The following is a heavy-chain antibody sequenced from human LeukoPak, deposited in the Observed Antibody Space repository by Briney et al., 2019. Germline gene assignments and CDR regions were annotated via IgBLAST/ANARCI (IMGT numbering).Heavy chain of an antibody. CDR2: IYSGGST. CDR3: AKCPIGYCSGGSCYCTY. Sequence: GGSLRLSCAASGFTVSSNYMSWVRQAPGKGLEWVSVIYSGGSTYYADSVKGRFTISRDNSKNTLYLQMNSLRAEDTAVYYCAKCPIGYCSGGSCYCTYWGQGTLVTVSS. D-gene: IGHD2-15*01. CDR1: GFTVSSNY. J-gene: IGHJ4*02. V-gene: IGHV3-53*01.